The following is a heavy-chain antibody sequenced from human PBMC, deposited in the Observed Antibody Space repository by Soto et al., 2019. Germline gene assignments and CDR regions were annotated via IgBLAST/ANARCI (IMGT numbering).Heavy chain of an antibody. CDR3: ARDALGNYYQDS. V-gene: IGHV3-74*01. D-gene: IGHD3-10*01. J-gene: IGHJ4*02. CDR1: GFTFSRDW. Sequence: PGGSPRLSCATSGFTFSRDWMHWVRQAPGKGLVWVSRINSDGTRTNYADYAMGRFTISRDNAKNTLYLQMNSLRAEDTAVYFCARDALGNYYQDSWGQGTPVTVSS. CDR2: INSDGTRT.